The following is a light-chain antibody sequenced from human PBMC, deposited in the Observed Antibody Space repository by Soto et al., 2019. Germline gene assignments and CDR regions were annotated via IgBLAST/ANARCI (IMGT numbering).Light chain of an antibody. CDR3: QSYGSSLSGSRV. CDR2: GNS. CDR1: SSNIGAGYD. J-gene: IGLJ3*02. V-gene: IGLV1-40*01. Sequence: QSVLTQPPSVSGAPGQRVTISCTGSSSNIGAGYDVHWYQQLPGTAPKLLIYGNSNRPSGVPDRFSGSKSGTSASLAITGLQAEDEADYYCQSYGSSLSGSRVFGGGTKLIVL.